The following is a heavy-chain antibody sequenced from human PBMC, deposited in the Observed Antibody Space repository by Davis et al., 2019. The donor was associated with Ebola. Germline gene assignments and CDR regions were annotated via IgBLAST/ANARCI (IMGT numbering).Heavy chain of an antibody. CDR3: VRSVTMIRGVIPWFDP. V-gene: IGHV4-34*01. J-gene: IGHJ5*01. CDR2: INHSGSS. Sequence: MPSETLSLTCAVYGASFKSYYWNWIRQPPGKGLEWIGEINHSGSSKYNPSLKSRVTMSADTSKNQVSLKLSSVTAADTAVYYCVRSVTMIRGVIPWFDPWGQGTLVAVSS. CDR1: GASFKSYY. D-gene: IGHD3-10*01.